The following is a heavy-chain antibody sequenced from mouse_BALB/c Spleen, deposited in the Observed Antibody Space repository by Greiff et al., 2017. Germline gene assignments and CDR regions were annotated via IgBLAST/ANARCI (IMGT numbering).Heavy chain of an antibody. CDR3: TRDYGSSYWYFDV. CDR2: INPSNGGT. V-gene: IGHV1S81*02. J-gene: IGHJ1*01. CDR1: GYTFTSYY. D-gene: IGHD1-1*01. Sequence: VQLQQPGAELVKPGASVKLSCKASGYTFTSYYMYWVKQRPGQGLEWIGGINPSNGGTNFNEKFKSKATLTVDKSSSTAYMQLSSLTSEDSAVYYCTRDYGSSYWYFDVWGAGTTVTVSS.